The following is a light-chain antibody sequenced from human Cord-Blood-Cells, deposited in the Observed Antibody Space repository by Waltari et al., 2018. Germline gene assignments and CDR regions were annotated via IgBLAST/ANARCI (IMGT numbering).Light chain of an antibody. V-gene: IGLV3-25*03. CDR2: KNS. J-gene: IGLJ1*01. CDR3: QSADSSGTYV. Sequence: SYELTQPPSVSVSPGQTARITCSGDALPKQYAYWYQQKPGQAPLLVIYKNSERPSGLPERFSGSSSGTTCTLTISGVQAEDEADYNCQSADSSGTYVFGTGTKVTVL. CDR1: ALPKQY.